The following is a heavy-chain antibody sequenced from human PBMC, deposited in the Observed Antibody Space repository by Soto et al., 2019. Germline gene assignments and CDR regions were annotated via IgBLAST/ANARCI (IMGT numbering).Heavy chain of an antibody. CDR3: ARESPNDFWSGYPYFDY. V-gene: IGHV1-69*06. D-gene: IGHD3-3*01. CDR1: GGTFSSYA. J-gene: IGHJ4*02. Sequence: SVKVSCKASGGTFSSYAISWVRQAPGQGLEWMGGIIPIFGTANYAQKFQGRVTITADKSTSTAYMELSSLRSEDTAVYYCARESPNDFWSGYPYFDYWGQGTLVTVSS. CDR2: IIPIFGTA.